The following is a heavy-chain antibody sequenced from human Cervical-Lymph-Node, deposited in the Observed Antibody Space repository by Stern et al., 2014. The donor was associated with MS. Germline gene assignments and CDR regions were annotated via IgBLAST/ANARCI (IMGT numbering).Heavy chain of an antibody. V-gene: IGHV2-5*02. J-gene: IGHJ4*02. Sequence: QVTLRESGPTLVKPTQTLALTCTFSGFSLSPSGVGVGWIRQPPGKALEXLAVIYWDDDKRYSPSLKSRLTIIKDTSKNQVVLMMTNMDPGDTATYYCAHRSTRYTWNYVLFDYWGQGTLVTVSS. CDR1: GFSLSPSGVG. CDR3: AHRSTRYTWNYVLFDY. CDR2: IYWDDDK. D-gene: IGHD1-7*01.